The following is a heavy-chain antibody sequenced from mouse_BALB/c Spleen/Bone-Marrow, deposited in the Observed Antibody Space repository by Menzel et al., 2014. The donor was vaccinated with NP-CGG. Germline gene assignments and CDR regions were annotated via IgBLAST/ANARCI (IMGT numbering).Heavy chain of an antibody. D-gene: IGHD1-2*01. V-gene: IGHV2-9*02. CDR3: ARDGATATLAY. CDR2: IWAGGST. CDR1: GFSLTNYC. Sequence: QVQLKQSGPGLVAPSQSLSITCTVSGFSLTNYCVHWVRQPPGKGLEWLGAIWAGGSTNYKSALRSRLSISKDNSKSQVFLKMNSLQTDDTAMYYCARDGATATLAYWGQGTLVTVSA. J-gene: IGHJ3*01.